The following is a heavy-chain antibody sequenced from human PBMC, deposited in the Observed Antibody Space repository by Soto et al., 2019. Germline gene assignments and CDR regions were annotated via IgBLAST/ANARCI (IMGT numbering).Heavy chain of an antibody. CDR1: GFSFSSSD. J-gene: IGHJ4*02. CDR2: IGRAGDT. D-gene: IGHD3-10*01. V-gene: IGHV3-13*01. Sequence: GSLRLSCAASGFSFSSSDLHWVRQAAGKGLEWVSAIGRAGDTYYPDSVKGRFTISRENARNSLYLQMNSLRVGDTAVYYCARRFSGSYSEWGPGTLVTVSS. CDR3: ARRFSGSYSE.